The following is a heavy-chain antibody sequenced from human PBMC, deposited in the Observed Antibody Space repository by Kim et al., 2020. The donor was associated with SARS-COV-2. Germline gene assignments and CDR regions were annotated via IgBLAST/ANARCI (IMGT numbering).Heavy chain of an antibody. D-gene: IGHD3-22*01. V-gene: IGHV4-34*01. J-gene: IGHJ4*02. CDR3: ARGKVLRPITMIVVALDY. Sequence: KSRVTISVGTSKNQFSLKLSSVTAADTAVYYCARGKVLRPITMIVVALDYWGQGTLVTVSS.